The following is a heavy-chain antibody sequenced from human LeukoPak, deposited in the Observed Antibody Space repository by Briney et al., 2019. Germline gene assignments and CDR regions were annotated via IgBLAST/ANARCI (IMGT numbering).Heavy chain of an antibody. CDR3: ARGENDYGDYDFDY. Sequence: GPVKVSCKASGYTFTSYDINWVRQATGQGLEWMGWMNPNSGNTGYAQKFQGRVTMTRNTSISTAYMELSSLRSEDTAVYYCARGENDYGDYDFDYWGQGTLVTVSS. CDR1: GYTFTSYD. D-gene: IGHD4-17*01. CDR2: MNPNSGNT. J-gene: IGHJ4*02. V-gene: IGHV1-8*01.